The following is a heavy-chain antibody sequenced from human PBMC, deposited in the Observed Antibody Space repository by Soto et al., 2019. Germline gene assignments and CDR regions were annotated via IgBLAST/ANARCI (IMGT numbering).Heavy chain of an antibody. V-gene: IGHV4-39*01. CDR1: GDSINSDNYY. J-gene: IGHJ4*02. D-gene: IGHD3-9*01. Sequence: SETLSLTCSVSGDSINSDNYYWGWIRQPPGKGLEWIGSIYYRGNTYYNPSPKTRVTISLDKSKSQFSLKLNSVTAADSAVYFCARLEGLATISYYFDYWGQGTLVTAPQ. CDR2: IYYRGNT. CDR3: ARLEGLATISYYFDY.